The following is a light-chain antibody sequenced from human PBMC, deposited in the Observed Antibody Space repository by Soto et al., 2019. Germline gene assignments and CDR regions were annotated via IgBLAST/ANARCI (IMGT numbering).Light chain of an antibody. Sequence: EIVLTQSPDTLSLSPGERATLSCRASRSVSSNYLAWYQQKPGQAPRLLIFGASRRATGIPDRFSGGGSGTDFTLTITRLEPEDFGVYFCQHYGSSPLTFGGGTKVEIK. CDR2: GAS. CDR3: QHYGSSPLT. CDR1: RSVSSNY. J-gene: IGKJ4*01. V-gene: IGKV3-20*01.